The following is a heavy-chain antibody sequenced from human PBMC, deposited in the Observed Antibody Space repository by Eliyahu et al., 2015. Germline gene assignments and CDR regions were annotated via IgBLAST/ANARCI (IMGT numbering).Heavy chain of an antibody. J-gene: IGHJ4*02. CDR1: GFSLGSYS. CDR3: ARDSGITGADDY. CDR2: IGRSGSPI. V-gene: IGHV3-48*02. D-gene: IGHD6-13*01. Sequence: EVQLVESGGGLVQPGGSLRLSCAXAGFSLGSYSRTWVRQAPGRGLQWVAYIGRSGSPIYYTGSVKGRFTISRDTAKNSVYLQMNSLRDEDTALYYCARDSGITGADDYWGQGTPVTVSS.